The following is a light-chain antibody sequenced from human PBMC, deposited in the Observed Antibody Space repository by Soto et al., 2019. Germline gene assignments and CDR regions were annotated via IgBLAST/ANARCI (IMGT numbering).Light chain of an antibody. CDR2: LDSDGSH. CDR3: QTWGTGIHVV. Sequence: QPVLTQSPSASASLGASVKITCTLSSGHSSYAIAWHQQQPEKGPRYLMKLDSDGSHTKGDAIPDRFSGSSSGAERYLTISSLQSEDEAYYYCQTWGTGIHVVFGGGTQLTVL. V-gene: IGLV4-69*01. CDR1: SGHSSYA. J-gene: IGLJ2*01.